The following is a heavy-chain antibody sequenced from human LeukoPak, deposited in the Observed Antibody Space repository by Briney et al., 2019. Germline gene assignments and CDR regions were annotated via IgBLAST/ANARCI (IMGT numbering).Heavy chain of an antibody. J-gene: IGHJ4*02. V-gene: IGHV3-23*01. CDR3: AKAGGYYYDTSDFH. Sequence: SGGSLRLSCAASGFTFSSYAMSWVRQAPGKGLEWVSAISGSGGSTYYADSVKGRFTISRDNSKNTLYLQMNSLRAEDTAVYYCAKAGGYYYDTSDFHWGQGTLVTVSS. D-gene: IGHD3-22*01. CDR2: ISGSGGST. CDR1: GFTFSSYA.